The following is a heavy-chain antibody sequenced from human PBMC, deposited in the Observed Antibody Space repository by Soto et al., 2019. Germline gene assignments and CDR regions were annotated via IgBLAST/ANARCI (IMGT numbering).Heavy chain of an antibody. CDR1: GGSISSSSYY. CDR3: ARDPYSSYFDY. D-gene: IGHD6-19*01. V-gene: IGHV4-39*02. J-gene: IGHJ4*02. CDR2: IYYSGST. Sequence: SETLSLTCTVSGGSISSSSYYWGWIRQPPGKGLEWIGSIYYSGSTYYNPSLKSRVTISVDTSKNQFSLKLSSVTAADTAVYYCARDPYSSYFDYWGQGTLVTVS.